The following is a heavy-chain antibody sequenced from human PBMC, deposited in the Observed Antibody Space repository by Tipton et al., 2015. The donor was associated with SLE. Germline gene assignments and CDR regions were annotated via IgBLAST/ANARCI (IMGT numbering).Heavy chain of an antibody. J-gene: IGHJ2*01. V-gene: IGHV5-51*03. Sequence: QLVQSGAEVKKPGESLNISCKGSGYRFTSHFIGWVRQMPGKGLEWMGIIYPGDTGDSDTRYNPSFQGQVTISADRSINTAYLQGRSLKASDTAMYYCTRRGAGNWHFDRWGRGTLVTVSS. CDR2: IYPGDTGDSDT. CDR1: GYRFTSHF. CDR3: TRRGAGNWHFDR. D-gene: IGHD1-26*01.